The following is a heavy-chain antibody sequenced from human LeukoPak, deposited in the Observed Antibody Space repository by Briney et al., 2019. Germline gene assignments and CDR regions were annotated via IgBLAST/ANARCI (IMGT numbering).Heavy chain of an antibody. D-gene: IGHD4-23*01. J-gene: IGHJ5*02. CDR1: GGSISSYY. Sequence: SETLSLTCTVSGGSISSYYWSWIRQPPGKGLEWIGYIYYSGSTNYNPSLKSRVTISVDTSKNQFSLKLSSVTAADTAVYYCARDYGGNGWFDPWGQGTLVTVSS. V-gene: IGHV4-59*01. CDR3: ARDYGGNGWFDP. CDR2: IYYSGST.